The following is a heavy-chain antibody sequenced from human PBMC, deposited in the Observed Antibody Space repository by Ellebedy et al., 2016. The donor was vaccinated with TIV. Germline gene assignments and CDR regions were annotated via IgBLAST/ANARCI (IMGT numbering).Heavy chain of an antibody. CDR2: ISAYNGNT. CDR3: ARDAYDAFDI. J-gene: IGHJ3*02. V-gene: IGHV1-18*01. Sequence: ASVKVSCXASGGTFSSYAISWVRQAPGQGLEWMGWISAYNGNTNYAQKLQGRVTMTTDTSTSTAYMELRSLRSDDTAVYYCARDAYDAFDIWGQGTMVTVSS. CDR1: GGTFSSYA.